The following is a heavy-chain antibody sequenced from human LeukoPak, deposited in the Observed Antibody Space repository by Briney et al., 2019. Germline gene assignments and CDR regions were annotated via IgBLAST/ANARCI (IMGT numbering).Heavy chain of an antibody. CDR2: INHSGST. CDR1: GYSISSGYY. D-gene: IGHD3-22*01. Sequence: SETLSLTCTVSGYSISSGYYWSWIRQPPGKGLEWIGEINHSGSTNYNPSLKSRVTISVDTSKNQFSLKLSSVTAADTAVYYCAREPFHSSGYYPFDYWGQGTLVTVSS. J-gene: IGHJ4*02. CDR3: AREPFHSSGYYPFDY. V-gene: IGHV4-38-2*02.